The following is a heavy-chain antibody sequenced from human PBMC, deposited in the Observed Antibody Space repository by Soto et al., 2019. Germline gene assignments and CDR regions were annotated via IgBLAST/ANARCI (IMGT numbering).Heavy chain of an antibody. CDR1: GFNFNYYT. V-gene: IGHV3-21*01. CDR3: AKWQQLK. D-gene: IGHD6-13*01. J-gene: IGHJ4*02. CDR2: ISVNVRHI. Sequence: GGALRLSVVGPGFNFNYYTMPWVRQAPGKGLEWVASISVNVRHILYADSVKGRFTISRDDSKKTLFLQMNSLKVEDTAVYYCAKWQQLKWGQGTLVTVSS.